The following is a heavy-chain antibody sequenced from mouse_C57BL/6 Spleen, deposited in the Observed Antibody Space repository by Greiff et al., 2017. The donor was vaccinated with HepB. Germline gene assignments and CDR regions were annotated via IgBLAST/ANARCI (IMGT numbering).Heavy chain of an antibody. CDR2: IYPGDGDT. V-gene: IGHV1-82*01. CDR3: ARTDSDYDDAMDY. J-gene: IGHJ4*01. Sequence: QVQLQQSGPELVKPGASVKISCKASGYAFSSSWMNWVKQRPGKGLEWIGRIYPGDGDTNYNGKFKGKATLTADKSSSTAYMQHSSLTSEDSAVYYCARTDSDYDDAMDYWGQGTSVTVSS. D-gene: IGHD2-4*01. CDR1: GYAFSSSW.